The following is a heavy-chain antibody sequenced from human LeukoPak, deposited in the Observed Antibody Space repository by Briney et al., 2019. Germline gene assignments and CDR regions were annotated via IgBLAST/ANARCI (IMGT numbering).Heavy chain of an antibody. D-gene: IGHD1-7*01. CDR1: AYTFTDYY. V-gene: IGHV1-2*02. Sequence: ASVKVSCKASAYTFTDYYMHWVRPAPGQGLEWMGWINPNGGGTYYAQKFQDRVTMTRDTSINTAYMELSRLRSDDTAMYYCAREGAPRITGTTNHFDPWGQGTLVTVSS. J-gene: IGHJ5*02. CDR2: INPNGGGT. CDR3: AREGAPRITGTTNHFDP.